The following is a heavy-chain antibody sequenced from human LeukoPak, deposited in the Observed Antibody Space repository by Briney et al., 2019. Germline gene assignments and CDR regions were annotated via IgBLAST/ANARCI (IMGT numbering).Heavy chain of an antibody. D-gene: IGHD1-26*01. CDR1: GFTVSFNY. Sequence: QSGGSLRLSCAASGFTVSFNYMSWVRRAPGKGLEWVSVLYSGGSTDYADSVKGRFTISRDHSQNTLHLQLNNLRADDTAVYYCARVAGASGRIFWGQGTLVTVSS. CDR2: LYSGGST. CDR3: ARVAGASGRIF. J-gene: IGHJ4*02. V-gene: IGHV3-53*01.